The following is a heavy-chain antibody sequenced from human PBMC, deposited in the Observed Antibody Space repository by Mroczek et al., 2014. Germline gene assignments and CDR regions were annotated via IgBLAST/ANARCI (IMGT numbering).Heavy chain of an antibody. CDR2: IYTSGST. V-gene: IGHV4-61*02. J-gene: IGHJ5*02. Sequence: QVQLQESGPGLVKPSQTLSLTCTVSGGSISSGSYYWSWIRQPAGKGLEWIGRIYTSGSTNYNPSLKSRVTMSVDTSKNQFSLKLSSVTAADTAVYYCASARRRSGSGSYYNWFDPWGQGTLVTVSS. D-gene: IGHD3-10*01. CDR1: GGSISSGSYY. CDR3: ASARRRSGSGSYYNWFDP.